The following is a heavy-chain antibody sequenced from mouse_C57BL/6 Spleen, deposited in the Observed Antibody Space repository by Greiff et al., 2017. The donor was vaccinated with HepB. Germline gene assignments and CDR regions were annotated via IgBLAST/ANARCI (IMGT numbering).Heavy chain of an antibody. J-gene: IGHJ4*01. Sequence: VQLQQSGAELARPGASVKLSCKASGYTFTSYGISWVKQRTGQGLEWIGEIYPRSGNTYYNEKFKGKATLTADKSSSTAYMELRSLTSEDSAVYFCARSRYYYGSSPYYYAMDYWGQGTSVTVSS. CDR2: IYPRSGNT. V-gene: IGHV1-81*01. CDR1: GYTFTSYG. D-gene: IGHD1-1*01. CDR3: ARSRYYYGSSPYYYAMDY.